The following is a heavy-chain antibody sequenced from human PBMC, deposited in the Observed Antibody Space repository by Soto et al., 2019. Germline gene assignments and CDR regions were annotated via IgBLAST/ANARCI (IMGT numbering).Heavy chain of an antibody. CDR1: GFTFDDYA. CDR3: AKVISTSLSGYYFDY. D-gene: IGHD2-2*01. J-gene: IGHJ4*02. V-gene: IGHV3-9*01. CDR2: ISWNSGSI. Sequence: EVQLVESGGGLVQPGRSLRLSCAASGFTFDDYAMHWVRQAPGKGLEWVSGISWNSGSIGYADSVKGRFTISRDNAKNSLYLQMNSLRAEDTALYYCAKVISTSLSGYYFDYWGQGTLVTVSS.